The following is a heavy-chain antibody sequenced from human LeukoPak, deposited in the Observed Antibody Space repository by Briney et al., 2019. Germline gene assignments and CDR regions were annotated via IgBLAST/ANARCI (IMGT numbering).Heavy chain of an antibody. V-gene: IGHV4-34*01. Sequence: SETLSLTCAVYGGSLSGYYWSWLPQPPGKGLEWSGEINHSGSTNYNASLKSRVTISVDTSKKQFTLKLSSVTAADTAVYYCAPRGDIEHSYGFGKWFDPWGQGTLVTVSS. J-gene: IGHJ5*02. D-gene: IGHD5-18*01. CDR2: INHSGST. CDR3: APRGDIEHSYGFGKWFDP. CDR1: GGSLSGYY.